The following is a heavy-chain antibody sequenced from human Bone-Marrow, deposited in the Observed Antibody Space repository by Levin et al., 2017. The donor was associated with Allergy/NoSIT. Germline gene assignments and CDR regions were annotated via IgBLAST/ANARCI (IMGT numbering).Heavy chain of an antibody. J-gene: IGHJ2*01. V-gene: IGHV1-24*01. Sequence: GESLKISCKVSGYNLTELSMHWIRQTPGKGLEWMGGFDPEDGETVYAQVFQGRVAMTEDTSKDTAYMELSGLRSDDTAVYYCATDTTMVEGGYFDLWGRGTLVTVSS. CDR3: ATDTTMVEGGYFDL. D-gene: IGHD4/OR15-4a*01. CDR2: FDPEDGET. CDR1: GYNLTELS.